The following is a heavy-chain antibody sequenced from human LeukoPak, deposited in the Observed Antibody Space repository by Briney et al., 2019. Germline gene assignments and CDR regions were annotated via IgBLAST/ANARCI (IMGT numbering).Heavy chain of an antibody. J-gene: IGHJ4*02. CDR1: GGSFSSYG. D-gene: IGHD1-26*01. Sequence: SVKVSCKASGGSFSSYGISWVRQAPGQGLEWMGGIIPIFGTANYAQKFQGRVTITADKSTSTAYMELSSLRSEDTAVYYCARETWSGSYRAVDYWGQGTLVTVSS. CDR3: ARETWSGSYRAVDY. V-gene: IGHV1-69*06. CDR2: IIPIFGTA.